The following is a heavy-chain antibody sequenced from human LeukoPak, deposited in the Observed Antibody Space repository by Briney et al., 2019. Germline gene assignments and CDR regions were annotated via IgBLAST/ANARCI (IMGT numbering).Heavy chain of an antibody. CDR1: GFTFSSYA. CDR3: ASFGIWLRSSEFDY. D-gene: IGHD5-12*01. Sequence: PGRSLRLSCAASGFTFSSYAMHWVRQAPGKGLEWVAVISYDGSNKYYADSVKGRFTISRDNSKNTLYLQMNSLRAEDTAVYYCASFGIWLRSSEFDYWGQGTLVTVSS. CDR2: ISYDGSNK. V-gene: IGHV3-30-3*01. J-gene: IGHJ4*02.